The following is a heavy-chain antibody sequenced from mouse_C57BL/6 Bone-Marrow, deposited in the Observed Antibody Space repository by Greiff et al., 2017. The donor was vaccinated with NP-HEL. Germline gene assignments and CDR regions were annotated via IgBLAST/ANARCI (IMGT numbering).Heavy chain of an antibody. CDR2: ISSGSSTI. CDR1: GFTFSDYG. Sequence: DVKLVESGGGLVKPGGSLKLSCAASGFTFSDYGMHWVRQAPEKGLEWVAYISSGSSTIYYADTVKGRFTISRDTAKNTLFLQMTSLRSEDTAMYYCARGGSTHEGFAYWGQGTLVTVSA. CDR3: ARGGSTHEGFAY. J-gene: IGHJ3*01. D-gene: IGHD1-1*01. V-gene: IGHV5-17*01.